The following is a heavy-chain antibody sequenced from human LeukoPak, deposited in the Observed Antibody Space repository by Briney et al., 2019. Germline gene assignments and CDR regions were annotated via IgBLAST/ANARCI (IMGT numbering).Heavy chain of an antibody. CDR3: ATDLMGGGYSGYDLIDY. Sequence: ASVKVSCKVSGYTLTELSMHWVRQAPGKGLEWMGGFDPEDGETIYAQKFQGRVTMTEDTSTDTAYMGLSSLRSEDTAVYYCATDLMGGGYSGYDLIDYWGQGTLVTVSS. CDR2: FDPEDGET. V-gene: IGHV1-24*01. J-gene: IGHJ4*02. D-gene: IGHD5-12*01. CDR1: GYTLTELS.